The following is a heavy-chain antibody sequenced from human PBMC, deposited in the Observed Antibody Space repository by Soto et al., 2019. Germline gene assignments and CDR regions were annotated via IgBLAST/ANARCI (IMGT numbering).Heavy chain of an antibody. Sequence: PSETLSLTCAFSGYSISISNWLVWILQPPWNVLELIVYIYYSGSTDYNPSLKSRVTMSVDTSKNQFSLKLSSVTAVDTAVYYCARFRDSSVYYYEPVEFGHADAFDIWGQGTMVTVSS. V-gene: IGHV4-28*01. CDR3: ARFRDSSVYYYEPVEFGHADAFDI. D-gene: IGHD3-22*01. J-gene: IGHJ3*02. CDR2: IYYSGST. CDR1: GYSISISNW.